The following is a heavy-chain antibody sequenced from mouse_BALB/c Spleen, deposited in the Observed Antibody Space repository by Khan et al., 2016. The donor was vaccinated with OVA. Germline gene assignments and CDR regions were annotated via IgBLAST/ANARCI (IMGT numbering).Heavy chain of an antibody. Sequence: EVQLQESGPGLVKPSQSLSLTCTVTGYSITSNYAWNWIRQLPGNKLEWMGYISYSGSTSYNPSLKSRIPITRDTSKNQFFLQLNSVTTEDAATYYCARGNYYGYAMDYWGQGTSVTVSS. D-gene: IGHD1-1*01. J-gene: IGHJ4*01. CDR1: GYSITSNYA. CDR3: ARGNYYGYAMDY. CDR2: ISYSGST. V-gene: IGHV3-2*02.